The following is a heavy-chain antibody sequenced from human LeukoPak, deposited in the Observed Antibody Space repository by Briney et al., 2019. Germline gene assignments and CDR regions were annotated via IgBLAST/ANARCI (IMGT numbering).Heavy chain of an antibody. CDR3: AKDGLGYCSSPSCYWYYYYMDV. J-gene: IGHJ6*03. CDR1: GFTFSSYA. CDR2: ISGSGGST. D-gene: IGHD2-2*01. V-gene: IGHV3-23*01. Sequence: GSLSLSCAASGFTFSSYAMNWVRPAPGKGLEWVSAISGSGGSTYYADSVKGRFTISRDNSKNTLYLQMNSLRAEDTAVYYCAKDGLGYCSSPSCYWYYYYMDVWGKGTTVTVSS.